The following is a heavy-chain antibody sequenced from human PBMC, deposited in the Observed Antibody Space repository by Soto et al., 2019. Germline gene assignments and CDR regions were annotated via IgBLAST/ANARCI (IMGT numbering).Heavy chain of an antibody. CDR2: INESGST. V-gene: IGHV4-34*01. J-gene: IGHJ4*02. CDR3: ARGSGIVALPGELEDVNYDY. CDR1: GQSFSGHS. D-gene: IGHD1-1*01. Sequence: QVQLQQWGAGLVKPSETLSLSCAVYGQSFSGHSWAWIRQPPGKGLEWIGAINESGSTYYNPSLKSRVTSATDTSKKQFSLKRSSVSAADTAAYFCARGSGIVALPGELEDVNYDYWGQGTLVNVSS.